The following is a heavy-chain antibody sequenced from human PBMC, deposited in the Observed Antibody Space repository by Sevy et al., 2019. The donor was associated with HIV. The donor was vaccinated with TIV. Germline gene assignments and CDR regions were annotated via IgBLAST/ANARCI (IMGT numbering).Heavy chain of an antibody. V-gene: IGHV3-23*01. Sequence: GGSLRLSCEASGFIFSGYAMSWVRQAPGKGLEWVSAISGRGDTTHYTESVKGRFTISRDNSKKTLSMQINSLRAEDTGVYYCAKGGPYGDYLTAFDFWGQGTLVTVSS. CDR2: ISGRGDTT. D-gene: IGHD4-17*01. CDR1: GFIFSGYA. CDR3: AKGGPYGDYLTAFDF. J-gene: IGHJ4*02.